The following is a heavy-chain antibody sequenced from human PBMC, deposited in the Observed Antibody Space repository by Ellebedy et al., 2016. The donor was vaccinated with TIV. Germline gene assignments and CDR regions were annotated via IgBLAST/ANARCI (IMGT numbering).Heavy chain of an antibody. J-gene: IGHJ6*02. Sequence: PGGSLRLSCAASGFTFSNYAMSWVRQAPGKGLQWVAGISGSGGSTYYAESVKGRFTISRDTSKNTVNLQMNSLRGEDTAVYYCAKRVTMVREVITYYHYAMDVWGQGTTVTVSS. CDR1: GFTFSNYA. CDR3: AKRVTMVREVITYYHYAMDV. D-gene: IGHD3-10*01. V-gene: IGHV3-23*01. CDR2: ISGSGGST.